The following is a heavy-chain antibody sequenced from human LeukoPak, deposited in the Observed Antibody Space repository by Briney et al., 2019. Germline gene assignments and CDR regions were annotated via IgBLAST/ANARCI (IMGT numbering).Heavy chain of an antibody. CDR3: ARGGYSSSWPYYYYYYMDV. D-gene: IGHD6-13*01. V-gene: IGHV4-38-2*01. CDR1: GYSISSGYY. J-gene: IGHJ6*03. CDR2: IYHSGST. Sequence: KASETLSLTCAVSGYSISSGYYWGWIRQPPGKGLERIGSIYHSGSTYYNPSLKSRVTISVDTSKNQFSLKLSSVTAADTAVYYCARGGYSSSWPYYYYYYMDVWGKGTTVTVSS.